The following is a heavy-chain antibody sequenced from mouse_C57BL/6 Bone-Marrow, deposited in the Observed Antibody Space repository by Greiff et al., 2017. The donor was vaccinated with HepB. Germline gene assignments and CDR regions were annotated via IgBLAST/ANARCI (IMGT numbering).Heavy chain of an antibody. Sequence: EVQLQESGGDLVKPGGSLKLSCAASGFTFSSYCMPWVRQTPDKRLEWVATISSGGGYTYYPDNVKGRFTISRDKAKNTLYLQMSSLKSEDTAMYYCARRMVTTVAMDYWGQGTSVTVSS. CDR3: ARRMVTTVAMDY. V-gene: IGHV5-6*01. J-gene: IGHJ4*01. CDR1: GFTFSSYC. CDR2: ISSGGGYT. D-gene: IGHD2-2*01.